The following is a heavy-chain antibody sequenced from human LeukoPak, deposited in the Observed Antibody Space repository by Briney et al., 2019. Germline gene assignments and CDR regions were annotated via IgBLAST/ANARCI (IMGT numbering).Heavy chain of an antibody. CDR3: AAIHYQLTYYFDY. D-gene: IGHD2-2*01. CDR1: GFTFSDYG. J-gene: IGHJ4*02. CDR2: ISGTGSSA. Sequence: QPGGSLRLSCAASGFTFSDYGMGWLRQAPGKGLEWVSAISGTGSSAYYADSVKGRFTISRDNSKNTLSLQMISLRADDTAVYHCAAIHYQLTYYFDYWGQGTLVTVSS. V-gene: IGHV3-23*01.